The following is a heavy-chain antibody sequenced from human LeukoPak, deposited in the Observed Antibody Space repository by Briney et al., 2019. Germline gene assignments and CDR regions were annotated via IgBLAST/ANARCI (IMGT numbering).Heavy chain of an antibody. Sequence: SETLSLTCTVSGASVSSYYWSWIRKPPGKGLEWIGFSAHTGGSSYNPSLKSRVSISVDKSMNHFSLRLTSVTTADTAVYYCARYYADVNGYYYYYDYWGQGTLVTVSS. CDR2: SAHTGGS. V-gene: IGHV4-59*02. J-gene: IGHJ4*02. CDR3: ARYYADVNGYYYYYDY. CDR1: GASVSSYY. D-gene: IGHD3-22*01.